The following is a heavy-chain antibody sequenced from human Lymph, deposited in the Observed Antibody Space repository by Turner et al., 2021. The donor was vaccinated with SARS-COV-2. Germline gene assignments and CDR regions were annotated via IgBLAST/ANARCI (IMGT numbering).Heavy chain of an antibody. CDR1: GFTFSSYG. CDR2: ISYDGSNK. Sequence: QVQLVESGGGVVQPWRSLRLSCAAYGFTFSSYGMHWVRQAPGKGLEWVAVISYDGSNKYYADSVKGRFTISRDNTKKTLYLQMNSLRAEDTAVYYCAKVRSIFGVVIGGMDVWGQGTTVTVSS. CDR3: AKVRSIFGVVIGGMDV. J-gene: IGHJ6*02. V-gene: IGHV3-30*18. D-gene: IGHD3-3*01.